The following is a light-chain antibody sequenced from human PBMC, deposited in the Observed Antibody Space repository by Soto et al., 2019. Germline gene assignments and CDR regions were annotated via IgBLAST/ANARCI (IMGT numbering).Light chain of an antibody. J-gene: IGKJ2*01. CDR2: GAS. CDR3: HQYHSPPQT. CDR1: QSVSSNY. Sequence: EMVLTQSPGTLSLSPGERATLSCLASQSVSSNYLAWYQQKPGQAPRLLIYGASSRATGIPDRFSGSGSGTDFSLTISRLEPEDSAVYYCHQYHSPPQTFGQGTKVDI. V-gene: IGKV3-20*01.